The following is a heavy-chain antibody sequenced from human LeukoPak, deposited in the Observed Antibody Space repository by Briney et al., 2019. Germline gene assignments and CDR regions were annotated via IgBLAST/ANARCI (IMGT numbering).Heavy chain of an antibody. CDR3: ARAEIAVAGSFDY. V-gene: IGHV4-59*01. CDR1: GGSISSYY. Sequence: SETLSLTCTVSGGSISSYYWSWIRQPPGKGLEWIGYIYYSGSTNYNPSLKSRVTISVDTSKNQFSLKLSSVTAADTAVYYCARAEIAVAGSFDYWGQGTLVTVSS. D-gene: IGHD6-19*01. J-gene: IGHJ4*02. CDR2: IYYSGST.